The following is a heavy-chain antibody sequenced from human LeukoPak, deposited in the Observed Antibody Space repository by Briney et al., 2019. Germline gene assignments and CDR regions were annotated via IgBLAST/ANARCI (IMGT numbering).Heavy chain of an antibody. Sequence: PGWSLRLSCTASGFTFSDYGMHWVRQAPGKGLEWVAVISYDGSSKYYADSVKGRFTNSRDSSRNILYLQMNSLRDEDTAVYYCAKDYGSGNYYNGIYYYDGMDVWGQGTTVTVSS. CDR3: AKDYGSGNYYNGIYYYDGMDV. D-gene: IGHD3-10*01. V-gene: IGHV3-30*18. CDR2: ISYDGSSK. J-gene: IGHJ6*02. CDR1: GFTFSDYG.